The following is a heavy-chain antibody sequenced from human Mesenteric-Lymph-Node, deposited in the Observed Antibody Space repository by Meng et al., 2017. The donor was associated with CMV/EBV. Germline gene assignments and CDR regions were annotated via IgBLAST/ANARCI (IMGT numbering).Heavy chain of an antibody. CDR1: GYPVTSYY. CDR2: INPSGGST. J-gene: IGHJ4*02. D-gene: IGHD2-15*01. CDR3: AGGACSGACYFDY. Sequence: KASGYPVTSYYMYWVRQAPGQGLEWMGVINPSGGSTTYAQKFQGRVTVTRDTSTSTVYMELSSLRSDDTAVYYCAGGACSGACYFDYWGQGTLVTVSS. V-gene: IGHV1-46*01.